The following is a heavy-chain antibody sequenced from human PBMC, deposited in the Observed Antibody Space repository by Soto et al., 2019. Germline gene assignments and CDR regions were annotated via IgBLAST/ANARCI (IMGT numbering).Heavy chain of an antibody. CDR3: AREASLLIPAAQPSRFDS. CDR1: GASVMKYG. Sequence: XSGKVCCKCIGASVMKYGIDLVRQAPGQGLEWVGWISPYSGYTHSAQKFHGRLTLTTDTAASTAYLELRILRSADTALYYCAREASLLIPAAQPSRFDSWGQGTLVTVSS. CDR2: ISPYSGYT. J-gene: IGHJ4*02. D-gene: IGHD2-8*01. V-gene: IGHV1-18*01.